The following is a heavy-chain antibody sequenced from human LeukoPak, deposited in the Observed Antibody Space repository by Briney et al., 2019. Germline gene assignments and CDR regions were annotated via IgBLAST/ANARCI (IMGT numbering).Heavy chain of an antibody. CDR2: KYDSGST. D-gene: IGHD3-10*01. CDR1: GGSIGGYY. Sequence: NPSETLSLTRTVSGGSIGGYYWNWIRQPPGKGLEWIGYKYDSGSTNYNASLKSRVTISVDTSKSQVSLKLTSVSAADTAVYYCARMALAGSYCPEYWGQGALVTVSS. J-gene: IGHJ4*02. V-gene: IGHV4-59*08. CDR3: ARMALAGSYCPEY.